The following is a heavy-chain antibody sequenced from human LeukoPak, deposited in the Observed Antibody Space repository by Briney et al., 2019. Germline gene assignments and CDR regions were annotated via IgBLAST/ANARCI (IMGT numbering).Heavy chain of an antibody. V-gene: IGHV4-30-4*01. D-gene: IGHD3-10*01. CDR1: GGSFSGYY. Sequence: PLETLSLTCAVYGGSFSGYYWSWIRQPPGKGLEWIGYIYYSGSTYYNPSLKSRVTISVDTSKNQFSLKLSSVTAADTAVYYCARAFGSGSYYWFDPWGQGTLVTVSS. CDR3: ARAFGSGSYYWFDP. CDR2: IYYSGST. J-gene: IGHJ5*02.